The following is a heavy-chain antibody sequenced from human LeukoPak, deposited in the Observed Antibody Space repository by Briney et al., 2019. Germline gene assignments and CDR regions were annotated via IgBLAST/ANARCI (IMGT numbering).Heavy chain of an antibody. V-gene: IGHV1-46*01. CDR1: GYTFTSYY. CDR3: ARDSGYDLRVLDYYGMDV. CDR2: INPSGGST. J-gene: IGHJ6*02. D-gene: IGHD5-12*01. Sequence: ASVKVPCKASGYTFTSYYMHWVRQAPGQGLEWMGIINPSGGSTSYAQKFQGRVTMTRDTSTSTVYMELSSLRSEDTAVYYCARDSGYDLRVLDYYGMDVWGQGTTVTVSS.